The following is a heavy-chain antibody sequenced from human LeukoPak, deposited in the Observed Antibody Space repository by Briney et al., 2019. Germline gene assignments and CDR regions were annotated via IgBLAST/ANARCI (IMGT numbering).Heavy chain of an antibody. J-gene: IGHJ4*02. CDR2: INPNSGGT. V-gene: IGHV1-2*02. Sequence: ASVKVSCKASGYTFTSYGLSWVRQAPGQGLEWMGWINPNSGGTNYAQKFQGRVTMTRDTSISTAYMELSRLTSDDTAVYYCARGDTVTPLYFDYWGQGTLVTVSS. CDR1: GYTFTSYG. CDR3: ARGDTVTPLYFDY. D-gene: IGHD4-17*01.